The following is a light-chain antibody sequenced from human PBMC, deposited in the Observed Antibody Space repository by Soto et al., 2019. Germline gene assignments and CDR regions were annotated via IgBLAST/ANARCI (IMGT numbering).Light chain of an antibody. CDR1: QSGSSSY. CDR2: GPS. CDR3: QQYGSSPRT. V-gene: IGKV3-20*01. Sequence: EIVLTQSPGTLSLSPGERATLSCRASQSGSSSYLAWNQHKSGQAPRLLIYGPSSRATGIPDRFSGSGSETAFTLTISRLEPEDCAVYYCQQYGSSPRTFGQGTKLESK. J-gene: IGKJ2*01.